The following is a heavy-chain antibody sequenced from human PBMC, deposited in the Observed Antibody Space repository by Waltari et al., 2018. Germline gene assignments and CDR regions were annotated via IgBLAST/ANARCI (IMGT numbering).Heavy chain of an antibody. CDR1: GYTFTGYY. V-gene: IGHV1-2*06. J-gene: IGHJ3*02. CDR3: ARVKAAARYGGDAFDI. Sequence: QVQLVQSGAEVKKPGASVKVSCKASGYTFTGYYMHWVRQAPGQGLEWMGRINTNSGGTNYAQKFQGRVTMTRDTSISTAYMELSRLRSDDTAVYYCARVKAAARYGGDAFDIWGQGTMVTVSS. CDR2: INTNSGGT. D-gene: IGHD6-13*01.